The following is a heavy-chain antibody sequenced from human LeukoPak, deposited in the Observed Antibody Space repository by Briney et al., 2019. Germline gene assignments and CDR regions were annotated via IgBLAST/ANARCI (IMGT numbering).Heavy chain of an antibody. CDR2: ISWNSGSI. J-gene: IGHJ4*02. V-gene: IGHV3-9*01. D-gene: IGHD3-22*01. CDR3: ARVYDSSGYGYYFDY. Sequence: GGSLRLSCAASGFTFDDYAMPWVRQAPGKGLEWVSGISWNSGSIGYADSVKGRFTISRDNAKNSLYLQMNSLRAEDTALYYCARVYDSSGYGYYFDYWGQGTLVTVSS. CDR1: GFTFDDYA.